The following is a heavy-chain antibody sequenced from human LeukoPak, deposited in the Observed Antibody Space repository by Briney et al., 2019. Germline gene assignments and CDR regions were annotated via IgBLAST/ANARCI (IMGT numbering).Heavy chain of an antibody. CDR2: IYSGGTT. D-gene: IGHD3-10*01. J-gene: IGHJ4*02. V-gene: IGHV3-66*01. Sequence: GGSLRLSCAASGFTVSYNYMSWVRQAPGKGLEWVSVIYSGGTTSYADSVKGRFTISRDNSKSRLYLQMSSLRVEDTAVYYCVSSPSGAVRGVIARDYWGQGTLVTVSS. CDR3: VSSPSGAVRGVIARDY. CDR1: GFTVSYNY.